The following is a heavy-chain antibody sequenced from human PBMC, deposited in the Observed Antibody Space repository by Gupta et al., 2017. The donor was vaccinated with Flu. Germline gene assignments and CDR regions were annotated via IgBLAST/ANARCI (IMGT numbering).Heavy chain of an antibody. J-gene: IGHJ5*02. CDR2: MSGYGDNS. CDR1: GFTFSSYS. CDR3: ARRPQVSSTWYCIDP. D-gene: IGHD6-13*01. V-gene: IGHV3-23*01. Sequence: DVQLLESGGGLVQPGESLRLSCAASGFTFSSYSMSWVRQAPGKGLEWVSTMSGYGDNSYYADSGKGRFTIYRDNSNNMLYLQMRRLSDEDTALYYCARRPQVSSTWYCIDPWGQGTQVTVSS.